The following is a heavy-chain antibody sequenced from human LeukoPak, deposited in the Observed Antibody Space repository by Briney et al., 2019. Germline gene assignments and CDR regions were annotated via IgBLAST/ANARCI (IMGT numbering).Heavy chain of an antibody. CDR3: VAYCGGDCYSRIDY. D-gene: IGHD2-21*02. CDR2: IRSKAYGGTT. V-gene: IGHV3-49*04. Sequence: GGSLRLSCTASGFTFGDYAMSWVRQAPGKGLEWVGFIRSKAYGGTTEYAASVKGRFTISRDDSKSIAYLQMNSLKTEDTAVYYCVAYCGGDCYSRIDYWGQGTLVTVSS. CDR1: GFTFGDYA. J-gene: IGHJ4*02.